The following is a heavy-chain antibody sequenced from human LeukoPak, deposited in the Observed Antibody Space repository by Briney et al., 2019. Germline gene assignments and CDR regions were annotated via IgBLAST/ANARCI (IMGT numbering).Heavy chain of an antibody. Sequence: SGGPLRLSCTTSGFSFGDYAVGWFRQAPGMGLEWLGFIRSKTCGGTSEYAASLKGRFTMSRDDSKSIAYLQMNSLKIEDTAVYYCGRAPRPVAWNWFDPWGQGTLVTVSS. CDR3: GRAPRPVAWNWFDP. CDR2: IRSKTCGGTS. J-gene: IGHJ5*02. V-gene: IGHV3-49*03. D-gene: IGHD2-15*01. CDR1: GFSFGDYA.